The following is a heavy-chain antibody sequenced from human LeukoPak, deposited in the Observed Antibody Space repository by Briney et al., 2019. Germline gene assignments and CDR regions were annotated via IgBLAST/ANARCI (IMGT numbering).Heavy chain of an antibody. CDR1: GYTFTSYD. J-gene: IGHJ6*02. V-gene: IGHV1-8*01. CDR2: MNPNSGNT. CDR3: ARGLRNYDFWSGYYSPLPYYYYGMDV. D-gene: IGHD3-3*01. Sequence: ASVKVSCKASGYTFTSYDINWVRQATGQGLEWMGWMNPNSGNTGYAQEFQGRVTMTRNTSISTAYMELSSLRSEDTAVYYCARGLRNYDFWSGYYSPLPYYYYGMDVWGQGTTVTVSS.